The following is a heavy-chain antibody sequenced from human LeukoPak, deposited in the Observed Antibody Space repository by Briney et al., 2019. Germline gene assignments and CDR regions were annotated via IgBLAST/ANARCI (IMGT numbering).Heavy chain of an antibody. CDR3: ARHSRSMGVYFDY. Sequence: SETLSLTCTVSGGSISSYYWSWIRQPPGKGLEWIGYIYTSGSTNYNPSLKSRVTISVDTSKNQFPLKLSSVTAADTAVYYCARHSRSMGVYFDYWGQGTLVTVSS. CDR1: GGSISSYY. D-gene: IGHD1-26*01. J-gene: IGHJ4*02. V-gene: IGHV4-4*09. CDR2: IYTSGST.